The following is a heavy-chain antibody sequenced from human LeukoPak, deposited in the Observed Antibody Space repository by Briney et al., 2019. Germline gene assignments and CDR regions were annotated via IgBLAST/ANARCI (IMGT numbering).Heavy chain of an antibody. CDR3: ASVADERSYDY. V-gene: IGHV4-34*01. CDR2: INRSGST. D-gene: IGHD2-21*01. CDR1: GGYFSGYY. J-gene: IGHJ4*02. Sequence: SETLSLTCAVYGGYFSGYYWSWIRQPPGKGLEWIGEINRSGSTNYNPSLKSRVTISVDTSKNQFSLKLSSVTAADTAVYYCASVADERSYDYWGQGTLVTVSS.